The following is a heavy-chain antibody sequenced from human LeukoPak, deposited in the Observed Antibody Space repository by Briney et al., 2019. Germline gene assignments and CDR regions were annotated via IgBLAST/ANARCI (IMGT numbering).Heavy chain of an antibody. J-gene: IGHJ3*02. D-gene: IGHD3-22*01. V-gene: IGHV4-39*07. Sequence: SETLSLTCTVSGGSISSSSYYWGWIRQPPGKGLEWIGSIYYSGSTYYSPSLKSRVTISVDRSKNQFSLKLSSVTAADTAVYYCARGHYYDSSGYAFDIWGQGTMVTVSS. CDR2: IYYSGST. CDR3: ARGHYYDSSGYAFDI. CDR1: GGSISSSSYY.